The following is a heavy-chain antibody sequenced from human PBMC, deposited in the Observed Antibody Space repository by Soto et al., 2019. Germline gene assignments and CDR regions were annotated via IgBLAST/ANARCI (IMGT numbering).Heavy chain of an antibody. CDR1: GYIFTNYW. D-gene: IGHD4-17*01. CDR2: IYPGDSDT. V-gene: IGHV5-51*01. Sequence: GESLKISCKGSGYIFTNYWIGWVRQMPGKGLEWMGIIYPGDSDTRYSPSFQGQVTISADWSISTAYLQWSSLKASDTAMYYCARNPYGDYEDMYVWGQGTTVTVS. J-gene: IGHJ6*02. CDR3: ARNPYGDYEDMYV.